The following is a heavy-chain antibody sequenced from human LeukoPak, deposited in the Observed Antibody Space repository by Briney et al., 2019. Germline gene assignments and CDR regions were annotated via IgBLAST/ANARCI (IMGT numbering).Heavy chain of an antibody. CDR1: GYSFTTYW. D-gene: IGHD3-3*01. J-gene: IGHJ3*02. CDR2: IYPGDSDT. V-gene: IGHV5-51*01. CDR3: ARQTIFGVPNAFDI. Sequence: GESLKISCKGSGYSFTTYWIGWVRQMPGKGLECLGVIYPGDSDTRYSPSFQGQVTISADKSISTAYLQWSSLKASDTAMYYCARQTIFGVPNAFDIWGQGTMVAVSS.